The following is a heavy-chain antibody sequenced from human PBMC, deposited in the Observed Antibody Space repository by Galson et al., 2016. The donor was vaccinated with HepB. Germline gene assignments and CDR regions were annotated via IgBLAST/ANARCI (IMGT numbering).Heavy chain of an antibody. CDR2: IKPSGGNT. CDR1: GYTFNTYN. J-gene: IGHJ4*02. CDR3: ARELDHSFYFDY. D-gene: IGHD1-14*01. Sequence: SVKVSCKASGYTFNTYNMHWVRQAPGQGLEWMGIIKPSGGNTIYAQKFQDRITMTRDTSTSTVYMELISLRSEDTAVYYWARELDHSFYFDYWGQGTLPTVSS. V-gene: IGHV1-46*02.